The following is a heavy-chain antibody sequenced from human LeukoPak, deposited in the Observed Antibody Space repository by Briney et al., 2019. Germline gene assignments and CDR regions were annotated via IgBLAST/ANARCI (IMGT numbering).Heavy chain of an antibody. J-gene: IGHJ4*02. CDR2: ISHRGST. CDR3: TTYRGRDYYWGLDY. CDR1: GGSFSAYY. D-gene: IGHD3-22*01. Sequence: SETLSLTCGVYGGSFSAYYWSWIRQPPGKGLEWIGEISHRGSTNYNPSPKSRVTISLDTSKNQFSLKLSSVTAADTAVYYCTTYRGRDYYWGLDYWDQGTLVTVSS. V-gene: IGHV4-34*01.